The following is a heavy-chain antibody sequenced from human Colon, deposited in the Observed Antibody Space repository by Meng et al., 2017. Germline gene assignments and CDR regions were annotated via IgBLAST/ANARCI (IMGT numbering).Heavy chain of an antibody. J-gene: IGHJ4*02. V-gene: IGHV3-30*03. CDR2: TLPDGSQN. CDR3: VRGNIDWYLDY. D-gene: IGHD3-9*01. CDR1: GFTFSAYR. Sequence: QVQVVESGGGVVQPGRSLRLSCAASGFTFSAYRMYWVCQAPGKGLEWVGVTLPDGSQNYYADSVKGRFTISRENSKNTLFLQMDSLRTEDTAVYYCVRGNIDWYLDYWGQGTLVTVSS.